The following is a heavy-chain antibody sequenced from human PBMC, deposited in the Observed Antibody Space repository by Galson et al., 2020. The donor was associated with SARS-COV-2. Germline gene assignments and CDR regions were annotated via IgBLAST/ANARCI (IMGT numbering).Heavy chain of an antibody. CDR2: IQSSGST. J-gene: IGHJ4*02. CDR3: ARVSGAYDTEY. Sequence: SETLSLTCTVSGDSVSSAGYYWSWLRQHPGKGPEWIGYIQSSGSTYYNPSLKSRVTISADPSKTHFSLAVSSVTAADTAEYYCARVSGAYDTEYWGQGILVIVSS. V-gene: IGHV4-31*03. D-gene: IGHD1-26*01. CDR1: GDSVSSAGYY.